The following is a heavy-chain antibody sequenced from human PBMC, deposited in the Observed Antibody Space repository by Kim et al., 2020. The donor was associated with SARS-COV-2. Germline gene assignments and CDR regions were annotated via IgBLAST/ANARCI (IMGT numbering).Heavy chain of an antibody. CDR3: ATAIGTGWFFDY. CDR1: GYTFNMYG. CDR2: ISAYNGKT. Sequence: ASVKVSCKTSGYTFNMYGINWVRQAPGQGLEWMGWISAYNGKTKNVQNLQGRVTMTTDTSTSTAYMELKNLRSDDTAVYYCATAIGTGWFFDYWGQGTLVTVSS. J-gene: IGHJ4*02. D-gene: IGHD6-19*01. V-gene: IGHV1-18*01.